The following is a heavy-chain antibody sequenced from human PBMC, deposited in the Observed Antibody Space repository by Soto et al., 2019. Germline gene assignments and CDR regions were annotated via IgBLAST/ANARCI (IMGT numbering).Heavy chain of an antibody. CDR1: GFTFSEKG. CDR2: IWNDGSKT. J-gene: IGHJ4*02. D-gene: IGHD3-10*01. Sequence: GGSLRLSCVASGFTFSEKGIHWVRQAPGKGLEWVAIIWNDGSKTDYADSVKGRFTISRDNSKNTVFLQMNSLRAEDTAVYYCARDDGSVSGSELDSWGQGTLVTVSS. CDR3: ARDDGSVSGSELDS. V-gene: IGHV3-33*01.